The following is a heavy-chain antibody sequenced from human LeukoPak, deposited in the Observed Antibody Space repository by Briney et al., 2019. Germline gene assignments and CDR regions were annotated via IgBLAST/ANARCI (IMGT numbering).Heavy chain of an antibody. D-gene: IGHD3-3*01. CDR2: ISSSPSYI. J-gene: IGHJ4*02. Sequence: GGSLRLSCAASGFTFSDYSMSWVRQAPGKGLEWGSSISSSPSYIYYADSVKGRFTISRDNAKNALYLQMDSLRAEDTAVYYCATDLRFRFLEWPRVNWGQGTLVTVSS. CDR3: ATDLRFRFLEWPRVN. CDR1: GFTFSDYS. V-gene: IGHV3-21*01.